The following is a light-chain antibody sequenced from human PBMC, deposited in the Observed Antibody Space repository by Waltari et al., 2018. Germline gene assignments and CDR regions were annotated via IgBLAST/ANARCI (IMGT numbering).Light chain of an antibody. J-gene: IGLJ1*01. CDR3: LSADSSGPYLYV. CDR1: AFPRQF. V-gene: IGLV3-25*03. CDR2: NAT. Sequence: SYELTQPPSVSVSPGQTARITCSGDAFPRQFAYWYQQKQGQAPVLVIYNATVRPSGIPGRFSGSSSGTTVTLTISGVQAEDEADYYCLSADSSGPYLYVFGTGTTVTVL.